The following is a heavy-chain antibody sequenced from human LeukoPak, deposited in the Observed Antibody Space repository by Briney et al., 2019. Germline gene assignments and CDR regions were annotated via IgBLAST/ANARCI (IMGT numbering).Heavy chain of an antibody. CDR1: GFTFSSYA. CDR3: AKDIPLYQAVAGYYGMDV. V-gene: IGHV3-30-3*01. Sequence: GGSLRLSCAASGFTFSSYAMHWVRQAPGKGLEWVAVISYDGSNKYYADSVKGRFTISRDNSKNTLYLQMNSLRAEDTAVYFCAKDIPLYQAVAGYYGMDVWGQGTTVTVSS. CDR2: ISYDGSNK. J-gene: IGHJ6*02. D-gene: IGHD6-19*01.